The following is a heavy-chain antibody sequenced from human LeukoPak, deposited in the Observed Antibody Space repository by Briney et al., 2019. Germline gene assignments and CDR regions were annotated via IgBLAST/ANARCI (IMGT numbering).Heavy chain of an antibody. D-gene: IGHD3-22*01. J-gene: IGHJ4*02. CDR1: GFTFSTYW. CDR2: IKQDGSEK. CDR3: AKDLSSGYYLPLDY. Sequence: PGGSLRLSCAASGFTFSTYWLSWVRQAPGKGLEWVANIKQDGSEKYYVDSVKGRFTISRDNAKNSLYLQMNSLRAEDTAVYYCAKDLSSGYYLPLDYWGQGTLVTVSS. V-gene: IGHV3-7*01.